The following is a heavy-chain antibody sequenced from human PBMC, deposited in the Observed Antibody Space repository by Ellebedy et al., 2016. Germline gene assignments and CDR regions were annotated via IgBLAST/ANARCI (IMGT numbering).Heavy chain of an antibody. Sequence: GGSLRLSXAASGFTFHNYAMSWVRQAPGKGLEWVSLIIGSGVYTFYADSVRGRFTMSRDNSSNTLYLQMNSLRAEDTALYYCAKGSYDTMKSAFDIWGQGTMVTVSS. CDR1: GFTFHNYA. V-gene: IGHV3-23*01. CDR3: AKGSYDTMKSAFDI. CDR2: IIGSGVYT. J-gene: IGHJ3*02. D-gene: IGHD3-22*01.